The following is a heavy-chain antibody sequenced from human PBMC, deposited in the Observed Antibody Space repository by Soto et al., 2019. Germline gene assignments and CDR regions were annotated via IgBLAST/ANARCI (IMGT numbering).Heavy chain of an antibody. CDR3: ARGRYGDY. D-gene: IGHD1-1*01. V-gene: IGHV1-18*01. CDR1: GYAFTTYG. Sequence: QVHLVQSGAEVKKPGASVKVSCKGSGYAFTTYGITWVRQATGQGLEWMGWISAHNGNTNYAQKLQRRVTVTRDTSTSTAYMELRSLRSDDTAVYYCARGRYGDYWGQGALVTVSS. J-gene: IGHJ4*02. CDR2: ISAHNGNT.